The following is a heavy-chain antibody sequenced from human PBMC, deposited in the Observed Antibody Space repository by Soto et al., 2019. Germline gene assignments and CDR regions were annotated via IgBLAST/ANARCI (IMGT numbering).Heavy chain of an antibody. D-gene: IGHD6-19*01. Sequence: SETLSLTCAVYGGSFSGYYWSWIRQPPGKGLEWIGEINHSGSTNYNPSLKSRVTISVDTSKNQFSLKLSSVTAADTAVYYCARVRGWYGQFDPWGQGTLVTVSS. CDR3: ARVRGWYGQFDP. V-gene: IGHV4-34*01. J-gene: IGHJ5*02. CDR1: GGSFSGYY. CDR2: INHSGST.